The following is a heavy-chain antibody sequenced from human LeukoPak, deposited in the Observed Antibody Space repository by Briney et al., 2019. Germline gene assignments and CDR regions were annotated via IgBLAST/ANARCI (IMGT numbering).Heavy chain of an antibody. CDR3: ARAKDIAGGPDY. D-gene: IGHD5-12*01. CDR2: MNPNSGNT. J-gene: IGHJ4*02. Sequence: ASAKVSCKASGYTFTSYDINWVRQATGQGLEWMGWMNPNSGNTGYAQKFQGRVTMTRNTSISTAYMELSSLRSEDTAVYYCARAKDIAGGPDYWGQGTLVTVSS. CDR1: GYTFTSYD. V-gene: IGHV1-8*01.